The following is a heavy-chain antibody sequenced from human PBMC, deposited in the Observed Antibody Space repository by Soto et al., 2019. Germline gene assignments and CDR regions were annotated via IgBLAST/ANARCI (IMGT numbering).Heavy chain of an antibody. CDR3: ARSVFP. Sequence: PSETLSLTCAVSGGSISSGGYSWSWIRQPPGKGLEWIGYMYHSGSTYYNPSLKSRVTISLDTSKNQFSLKLSSVTAADTAVYYCARSVFPWGQGTLVTVSS. CDR2: MYHSGST. J-gene: IGHJ5*02. V-gene: IGHV4-30-2*01. CDR1: GGSISSGGYS.